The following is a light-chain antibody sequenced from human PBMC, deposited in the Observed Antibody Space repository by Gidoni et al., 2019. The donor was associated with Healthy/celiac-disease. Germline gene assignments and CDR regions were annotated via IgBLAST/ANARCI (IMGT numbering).Light chain of an antibody. CDR2: LGS. Sequence: DIVLTQSPLSLPVTPGEPASISCRSSQSLLHSNGYNYLDWYLQKPGQSPQLLIYLGSNRASGVPDRCSGSGSGKDLTLKISRVEAEDVGVYYCMQALQTPWTFGQGTKVEIK. CDR1: QSLLHSNGYNY. J-gene: IGKJ1*01. CDR3: MQALQTPWT. V-gene: IGKV2-28*01.